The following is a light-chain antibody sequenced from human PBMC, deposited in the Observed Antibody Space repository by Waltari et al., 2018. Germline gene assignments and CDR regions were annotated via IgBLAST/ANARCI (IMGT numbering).Light chain of an antibody. CDR2: DVS. CDR3: CSYAGSYTYVV. Sequence: QSALTQPRSVSGSPGQSVTISCTGTSSDGGGYNYVSWYKQHPGKAPKLMIYDVSKRPSGVPDRFSGSKSGNTASLTISGLQAEDEADYYCCSYAGSYTYVVFGGGTKLTVL. J-gene: IGLJ2*01. V-gene: IGLV2-11*01. CDR1: SSDGGGYNY.